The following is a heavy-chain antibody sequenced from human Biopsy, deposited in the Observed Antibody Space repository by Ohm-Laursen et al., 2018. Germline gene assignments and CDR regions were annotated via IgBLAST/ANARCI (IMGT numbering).Heavy chain of an antibody. CDR2: NIPILGTG. CDR1: GGTLSNYG. V-gene: IGHV1-69*06. CDR3: ATKLTGYFHH. D-gene: IGHD3-9*01. J-gene: IGHJ1*01. Sequence: ASSVKVSCKPPGGTLSNYGVNWVRQAPGQGLEWLGGNIPILGTGNYAQKFQDRVTVAADTSTSTATMELRSLRSDDTAVYYCATKLTGYFHHWGQGTLVIVSS.